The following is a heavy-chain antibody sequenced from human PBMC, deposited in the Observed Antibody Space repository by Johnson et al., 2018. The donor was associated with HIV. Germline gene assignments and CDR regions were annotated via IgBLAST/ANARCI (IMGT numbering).Heavy chain of an antibody. V-gene: IGHV3-7*01. Sequence: VQLVESGGGLVQPGGSLRLSCAASGFTFNSQWMTWVRQAPGKGLEWVANIKQDGSDRYYVNSVKGRFTISRDDPKNSLYLQMNSLRAEGTAVYYCARGSGLADAFDIWGQGTMVTVSS. D-gene: IGHD5/OR15-5a*01. CDR1: GFTFNSQW. J-gene: IGHJ3*02. CDR3: ARGSGLADAFDI. CDR2: IKQDGSDR.